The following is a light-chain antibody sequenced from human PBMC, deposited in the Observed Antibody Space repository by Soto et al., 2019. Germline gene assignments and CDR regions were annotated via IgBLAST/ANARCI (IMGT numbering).Light chain of an antibody. V-gene: IGKV1-12*01. CDR1: QDISIW. CDR2: AAS. CDR3: PQTNSFPLT. J-gene: IGKJ4*01. Sequence: DIQMTQSPSSVSASVGDTVTITCRASQDISIWLAWYQQKPGKAPKLLIYAASRMQSGVPSRFRGSGSGPDFTLTISSLQPEDSATYYCPQTNSFPLTFGGGTKVEI.